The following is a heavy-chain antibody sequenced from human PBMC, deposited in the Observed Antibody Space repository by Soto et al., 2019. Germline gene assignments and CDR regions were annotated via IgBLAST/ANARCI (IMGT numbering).Heavy chain of an antibody. D-gene: IGHD3-22*01. CDR1: VGSISISTYY. Sequence: SETLSLTCTVSVGSISISTYYWGWIRQPPGKGLEWIGSVYYSGSTYYNPSLKSRVTISVDTSNNQFSLKLNSVTAADTAVYYCARHQYYYDSSGYTLDYWGQGTMVTVSS. CDR2: VYYSGST. CDR3: ARHQYYYDSSGYTLDY. J-gene: IGHJ4*02. V-gene: IGHV4-39*01.